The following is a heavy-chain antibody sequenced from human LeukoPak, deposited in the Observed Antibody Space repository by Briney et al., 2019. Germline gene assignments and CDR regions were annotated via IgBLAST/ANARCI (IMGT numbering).Heavy chain of an antibody. V-gene: IGHV3-48*03. Sequence: GGSLRLSCVASGFTFSSYEMNWARQAPGKGLEWGSYVTGSGTGVHYGDSVKGRFTISRDNAKNSLYLQMDSLRVEDTAVYYCARDENGWYSGVDSWGQGTLVIVSS. CDR3: ARDENGWYSGVDS. J-gene: IGHJ4*02. D-gene: IGHD6-19*01. CDR2: VTGSGTGV. CDR1: GFTFSSYE.